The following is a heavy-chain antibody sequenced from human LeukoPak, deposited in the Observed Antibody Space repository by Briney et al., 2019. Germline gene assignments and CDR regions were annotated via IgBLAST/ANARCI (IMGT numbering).Heavy chain of an antibody. CDR3: AKDFEFKWQQPSDH. V-gene: IGHV3-23*01. J-gene: IGHJ4*02. Sequence: GGSLRLSCAVSGFSFSNYAMSWVRQFPGKGLEWVSGISGTGGNTYYADSVKGRFTISRDNSKNMLYLQMNTLTAEDTAIYFCAKDFEFKWQQPSDHWGQGTPVTVSS. CDR2: ISGTGGNT. CDR1: GFSFSNYA. D-gene: IGHD1/OR15-1a*01.